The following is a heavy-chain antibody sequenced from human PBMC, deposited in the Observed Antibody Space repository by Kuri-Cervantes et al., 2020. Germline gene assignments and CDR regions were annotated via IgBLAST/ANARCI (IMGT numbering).Heavy chain of an antibody. Sequence: GGSLRLSCAASGFTFSSYAMSWVRQAPGKGLEWVSGISGSGGGTYYADSVKGRFTISRDNSKNTLYLKMNSLRAEDTAVYYCAKDQGQSRGSGYYGMDVWGQGTTVTVAS. CDR3: AKDQGQSRGSGYYGMDV. CDR1: GFTFSSYA. CDR2: ISGSGGGT. J-gene: IGHJ6*02. V-gene: IGHV3-23*01.